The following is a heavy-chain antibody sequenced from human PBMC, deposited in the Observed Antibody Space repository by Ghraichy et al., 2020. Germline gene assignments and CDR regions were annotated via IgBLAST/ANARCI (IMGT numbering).Heavy chain of an antibody. CDR2: INPNSGGT. CDR1: GYTFTGYY. V-gene: IGHV1-2*02. CDR3: ARVEYTTGLWGY. J-gene: IGHJ4*02. D-gene: IGHD2/OR15-2a*01. Sequence: ASVKVSCKASGYTFTGYYMHWVRQAPGQGLEWMGWINPNSGGTNYAQKFQGSVTMTRDTSINTAYMELNRLRSDDTAIYFCARVEYTTGLWGYWGQGTLVTVSS.